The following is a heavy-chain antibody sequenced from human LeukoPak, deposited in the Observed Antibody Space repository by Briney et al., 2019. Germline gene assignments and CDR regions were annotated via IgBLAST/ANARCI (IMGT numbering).Heavy chain of an antibody. J-gene: IGHJ4*02. CDR2: VNQSGST. Sequence: SETLSLTCAVYGASFSRDYWSWIRQPPGKGLEWIGEVNQSGSTKYNPSLKSRVTISVDTSKNQLSLNLSSVTAADTAVYYCARAGYYYDSSSYYSFDSWGQGTLVTVSS. V-gene: IGHV4-34*01. CDR1: GASFSRDY. CDR3: ARAGYYYDSSSYYSFDS. D-gene: IGHD3-22*01.